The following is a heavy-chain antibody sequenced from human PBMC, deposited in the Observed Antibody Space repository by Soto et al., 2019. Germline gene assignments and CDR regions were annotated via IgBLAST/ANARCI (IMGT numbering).Heavy chain of an antibody. V-gene: IGHV4-34*01. CDR1: GGSFSGYY. Sequence: SETLSLTCAVYGGSFSGYYWSWIRQPPGKGLEWIGEINHSGSTNYNPSLKSRVTISVDTSKNQFSLKLSSVTAADTAVYYCARVVDYGDFPRFDPWGQGTLINVSS. D-gene: IGHD4-17*01. J-gene: IGHJ5*02. CDR3: ARVVDYGDFPRFDP. CDR2: INHSGST.